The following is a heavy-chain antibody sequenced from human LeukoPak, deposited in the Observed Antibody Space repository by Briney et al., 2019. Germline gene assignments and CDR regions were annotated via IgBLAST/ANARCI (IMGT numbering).Heavy chain of an antibody. CDR1: GDSVSSNTAS. D-gene: IGHD2-8*01. Sequence: SQTLSLTCAISGDSVSSNTASWNWIRQSPSRGLEWLGRTYYRSKYYNDYAESLKGRITNNPDTSKNQFSLQLNFVTPEDTAVYYCARGLIPSSYYYGMDVWGQGTTVTVSS. CDR2: TYYRSKYYN. V-gene: IGHV6-1*01. CDR3: ARGLIPSSYYYGMDV. J-gene: IGHJ6*02.